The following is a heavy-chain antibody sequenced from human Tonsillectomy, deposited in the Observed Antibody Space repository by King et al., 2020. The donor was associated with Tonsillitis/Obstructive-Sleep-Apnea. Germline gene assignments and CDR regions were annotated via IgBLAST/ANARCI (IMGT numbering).Heavy chain of an antibody. J-gene: IGHJ4*02. V-gene: IGHV3-43*02. Sequence: VKLVESGGGVVQPGGSLRLSCAASGFTFDDYAMHWVRQAPGKGLEWVALISGDGVGTYYADSVKGRFTISRDNSKNSLYLHMNSLRTEDTALYYCARSSGFYPWGDYWGQGTLVTVSS. CDR3: ARSSGFYPWGDY. CDR2: ISGDGVGT. D-gene: IGHD3-22*01. CDR1: GFTFDDYA.